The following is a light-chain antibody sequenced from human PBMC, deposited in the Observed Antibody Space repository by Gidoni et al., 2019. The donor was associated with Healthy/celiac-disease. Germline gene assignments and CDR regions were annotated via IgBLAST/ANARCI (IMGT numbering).Light chain of an antibody. CDR1: QSVSSSY. J-gene: IGKJ1*01. CDR3: QQYGST. CDR2: GAS. Sequence: EIVLTQSPGTLSLSPGERATLSCRASQSVSSSYLAWYQQKPGQAPRLLIYGASSRATGIPDRFSGSGSGTDFTLTISRLEPEDFAVYYCQQYGSTFXXXTKVEIK. V-gene: IGKV3-20*01.